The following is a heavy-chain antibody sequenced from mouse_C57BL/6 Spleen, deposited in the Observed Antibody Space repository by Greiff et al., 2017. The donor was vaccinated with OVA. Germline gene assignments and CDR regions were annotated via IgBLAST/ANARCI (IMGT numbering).Heavy chain of an antibody. Sequence: VKLVESGPGLVQPSQRLSITCTVSGFSLTSYGVHWVRQSPGKGLEWLGVIWSGGSTDYNAAFISRLSISKDNSKSQVFFKMNSLQADDTAIYYCARNHYSNSYYFDYWGQGTTLTVSS. CDR3: ARNHYSNSYYFDY. J-gene: IGHJ2*01. V-gene: IGHV2-2*01. D-gene: IGHD2-5*01. CDR1: GFSLTSYG. CDR2: IWSGGST.